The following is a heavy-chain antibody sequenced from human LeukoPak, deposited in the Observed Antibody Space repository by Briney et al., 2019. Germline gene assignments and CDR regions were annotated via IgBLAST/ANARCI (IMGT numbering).Heavy chain of an antibody. CDR1: GGSFSGYY. CDR3: ARNYCSSTSCYENFDY. D-gene: IGHD2-2*01. J-gene: IGHJ4*02. CDR2: INHSEST. Sequence: SETLSLTCAVYGGSFSGYYWSWIRQPPGKGLEWIGEINHSESTNYNPSLKSRVTISVDTSKNRFSLKLSSVTAADTAVYYCARNYCSSTSCYENFDYWGQGTLVTVSS. V-gene: IGHV4-34*01.